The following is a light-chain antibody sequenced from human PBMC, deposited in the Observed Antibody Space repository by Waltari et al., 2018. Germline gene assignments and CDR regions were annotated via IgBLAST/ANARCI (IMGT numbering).Light chain of an antibody. CDR1: DRDVGAYDF. J-gene: IGLJ1*01. CDR3: SSYTTSSAPGV. V-gene: IGLV2-14*01. Sequence: QSALTQPASVSGSPGQSITIPCPGTDRDVGAYDFVSWYQQHPGKAPHLIIYEVSNRPSGISNRFSASKSGNTASLTISGLQAEDEADYYCSSYTTSSAPGVFGTGTRVTVL. CDR2: EVS.